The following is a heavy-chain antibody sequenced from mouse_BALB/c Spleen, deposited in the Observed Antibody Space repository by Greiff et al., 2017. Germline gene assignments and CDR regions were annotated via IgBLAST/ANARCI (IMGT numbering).Heavy chain of an antibody. D-gene: IGHD1-1*01. CDR2: ISDGGSYT. J-gene: IGHJ1*01. Sequence: EVKLVESGGGLVKPGGSLKLSCAASGFTFSDYYMYWVRQTPEKRLEWVATISDGGSYTYYPDSVKGRITISRDNAKNNLYLQMSSLKSEDTAMYYCTRALGTVVAKAYWYFDVWGAGTTVTVSS. V-gene: IGHV5-4*02. CDR1: GFTFSDYY. CDR3: TRALGTVVAKAYWYFDV.